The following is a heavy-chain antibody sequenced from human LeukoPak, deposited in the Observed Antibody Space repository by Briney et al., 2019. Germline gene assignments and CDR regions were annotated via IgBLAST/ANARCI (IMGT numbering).Heavy chain of an antibody. CDR2: ISYDGSNK. Sequence: PGGSLRLSCAASGFTFSSYAMHWVRQAPGKGLEWVAVISYDGSNKYYADSVKGRFTISRDNSKNTLYLQMSSLRAEDTAVYYCARGPYYGYWGQGTLVTVSS. CDR3: ARGPYYGY. J-gene: IGHJ4*02. V-gene: IGHV3-30*07. CDR1: GFTFSSYA.